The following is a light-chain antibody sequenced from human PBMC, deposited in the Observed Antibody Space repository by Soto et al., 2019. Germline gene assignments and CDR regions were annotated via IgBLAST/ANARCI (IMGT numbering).Light chain of an antibody. CDR1: QSVHSY. J-gene: IGKJ1*01. V-gene: IGKV3-15*01. CDR2: GAS. CDR3: QQYNNWPRT. Sequence: ERVITQSPATLSVSPGERVTLYCRASQSVHSYLGWYQQKPGLAPRLLIYGASTRATGIPARFSGSGSGTEFTLTISSLQSEDFAVYYCQQYNNWPRTFGQGTKVDIK.